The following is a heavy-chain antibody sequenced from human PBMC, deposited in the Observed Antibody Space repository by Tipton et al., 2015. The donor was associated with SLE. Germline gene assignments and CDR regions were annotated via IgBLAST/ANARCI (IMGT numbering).Heavy chain of an antibody. Sequence: TLSLTCTVSGGSISSGGYYWSWIRQPPGKGLEWIGEINHSGSTNYNPSLKSRVTISVDTSKNQFSLKLSSVTAADTAVYYCARGSPYYYDSSGGYWGQGTLVTVSS. CDR3: ARGSPYYYDSSGGY. CDR2: INHSGST. CDR1: GGSISSGGYY. J-gene: IGHJ4*02. D-gene: IGHD3-22*01. V-gene: IGHV4-39*07.